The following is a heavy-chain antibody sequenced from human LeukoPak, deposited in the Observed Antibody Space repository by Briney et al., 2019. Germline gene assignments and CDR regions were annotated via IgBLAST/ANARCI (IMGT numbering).Heavy chain of an antibody. CDR3: TRVTSPNGYSSSWYYYYGMDV. J-gene: IGHJ6*02. CDR1: GFTFSSYA. Sequence: GGSLRLSCAASGFTFSSYAMSWVRQAPGKGLEWVGFIRSKAYGGTTEYAASVKGRFTISRDDSKSIAYLQMNSLKTEDTAVYYCTRVTSPNGYSSSWYYYYGMDVWGQGTTVTVSS. D-gene: IGHD6-13*01. CDR2: IRSKAYGGTT. V-gene: IGHV3-49*04.